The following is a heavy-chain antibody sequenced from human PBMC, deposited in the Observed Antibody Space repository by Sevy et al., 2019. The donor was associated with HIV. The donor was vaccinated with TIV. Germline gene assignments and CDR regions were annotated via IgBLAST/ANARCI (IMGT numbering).Heavy chain of an antibody. CDR1: GFTFSSYA. Sequence: GGSLRLSCAASGFTFSSYAMHWVRQAPGKGLEWVAIISYDAGNKYYADSVKGRFTIPRDNSKNTLYLQMNRLRAEDTAVYYCASFELLDAFDIWGQGTMVTVSS. D-gene: IGHD1-26*01. CDR3: ASFELLDAFDI. CDR2: ISYDAGNK. V-gene: IGHV3-30-3*01. J-gene: IGHJ3*02.